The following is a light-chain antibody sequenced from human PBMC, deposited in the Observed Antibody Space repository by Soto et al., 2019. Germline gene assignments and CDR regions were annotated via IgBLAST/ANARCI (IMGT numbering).Light chain of an antibody. J-gene: IGLJ2*01. V-gene: IGLV2-14*01. CDR2: EVS. Sequence: SVLTQPASVSGSTGQSITISCTGTSSDVGGYNYVSWYQQHTGKAPKLMIYEVSNRPSGVSNRFSGSKSGNTASLTISGLQADDEADYYCSSYTSSTYVVFGGGTKVTVL. CDR3: SSYTSSTYVV. CDR1: SSDVGGYNY.